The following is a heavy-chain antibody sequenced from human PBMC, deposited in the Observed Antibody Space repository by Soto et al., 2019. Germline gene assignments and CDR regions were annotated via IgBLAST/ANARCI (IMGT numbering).Heavy chain of an antibody. CDR1: GFTFSSYA. CDR2: ITSDGRA. CDR3: AKDYSTVTTDPLSVVLFDY. D-gene: IGHD4-17*01. V-gene: IGHV3-23*01. J-gene: IGHJ4*02. Sequence: GGSLRLSCAASGFTFSSYAMSWVRQAPGKGLEWVSIITSDGRAYYADSVKGRFTISRDNSKNTVYLQMNSLRAEDTAVYYCAKDYSTVTTDPLSVVLFDYWGQGALVTVSS.